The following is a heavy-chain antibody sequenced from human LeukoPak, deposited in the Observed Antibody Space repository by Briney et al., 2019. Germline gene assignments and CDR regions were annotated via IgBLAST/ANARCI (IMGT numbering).Heavy chain of an antibody. CDR2: MNPNSGNT. Sequence: VASVKVSCKASGYTFTSYDINRVRQATGQGLEWMGWMNPNSGNTGYAQKFQGRVTMTRNTSISTAYMELSSLRSEDTAVYYCAAYARPHYYYYMDVWGKGTTVTVSS. CDR1: GYTFTSYD. V-gene: IGHV1-8*01. D-gene: IGHD6-6*01. CDR3: AAYARPHYYYYMDV. J-gene: IGHJ6*03.